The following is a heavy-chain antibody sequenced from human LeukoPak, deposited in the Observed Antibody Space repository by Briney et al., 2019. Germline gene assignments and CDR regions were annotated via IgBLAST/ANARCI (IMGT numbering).Heavy chain of an antibody. J-gene: IGHJ4*02. CDR1: GSTFNSYA. CDR2: TTFSGDST. D-gene: IGHD1-26*01. CDR3: ARDRQSGSHLNFFDY. Sequence: GGSLRLSCTASGSTFNSYAMNWVRQAPGKGLEWVSSTTFSGDSTYYGDSVKGRFTVSRDNARNSLSLQMNSLRVEDTAVYYCARDRQSGSHLNFFDYWGQGALVTVSS. V-gene: IGHV3-21*01.